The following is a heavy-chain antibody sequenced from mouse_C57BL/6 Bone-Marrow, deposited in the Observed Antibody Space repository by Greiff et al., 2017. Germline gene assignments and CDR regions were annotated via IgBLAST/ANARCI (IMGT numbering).Heavy chain of an antibody. CDR2: INPYNGGT. J-gene: IGHJ1*03. V-gene: IGHV1-19*01. CDR3: ARGGRAYWYFDV. Sequence: EVKLVESGPVLVKPGASVKMSCKASGYTFTDYYMNWVKQSHGKSLEWIGVINPYNGGTSYNQKFKGKATLTVDKSSSTAYMELNSLTSEDSAVYYCARGGRAYWYFDVWGTGTTVTVSS. CDR1: GYTFTDYY.